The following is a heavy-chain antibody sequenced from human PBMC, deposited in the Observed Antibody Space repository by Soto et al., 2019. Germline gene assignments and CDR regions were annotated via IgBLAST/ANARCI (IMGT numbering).Heavy chain of an antibody. Sequence: QVQLVQSGADVKEPGASVKVSCKASGYTFRDNYIQWVRQAPGQGLEWVAMISPADGATRYAEKFQGRVVLTMDVSTTTVYIEMRSLRPDDTAFYYCARDRPHGGLDPWGQGTLVTVSS. CDR3: ARDRPHGGLDP. CDR2: ISPADGAT. J-gene: IGHJ5*02. CDR1: GYTFRDNY. D-gene: IGHD3-16*01. V-gene: IGHV1-46*01.